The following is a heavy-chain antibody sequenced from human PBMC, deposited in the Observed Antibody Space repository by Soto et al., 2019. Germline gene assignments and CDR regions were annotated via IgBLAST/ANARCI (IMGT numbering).Heavy chain of an antibody. CDR1: GGSISSYY. Sequence: SETLSLTCTVSGGSISSYYWSWIRQPPGKGLEWIGYIYYSGSTNYNPSLKSRVTISVDTSKNQFSLKLSSVTAADTAVYYCARAAFPAAAGTFDYWGQGTLVTVS. D-gene: IGHD6-13*01. CDR2: IYYSGST. V-gene: IGHV4-59*01. CDR3: ARAAFPAAAGTFDY. J-gene: IGHJ4*02.